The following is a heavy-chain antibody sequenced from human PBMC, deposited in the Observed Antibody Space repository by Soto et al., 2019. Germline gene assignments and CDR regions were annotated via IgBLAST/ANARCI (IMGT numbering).Heavy chain of an antibody. Sequence: QVLLVQSGAEVRKPGASVKVSCETSGYSFSRHGITWVRQAPGQGLEWMGWISGYNGNPKYRQNLQDRVTMTTDTSTGTAYMEVXXLRSDXXXMYXXXXXXXLKAAAGHPDYWGQGTLVTVSS. CDR1: GYSFSRHG. CDR2: ISGYNGNP. CDR3: XXXXXLKAAAGHPDY. D-gene: IGHD6-13*01. V-gene: IGHV1-18*01. J-gene: IGHJ4*02.